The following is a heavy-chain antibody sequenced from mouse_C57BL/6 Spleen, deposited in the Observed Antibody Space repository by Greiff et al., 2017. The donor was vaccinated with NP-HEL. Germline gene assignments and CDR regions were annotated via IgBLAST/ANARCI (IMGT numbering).Heavy chain of an antibody. V-gene: IGHV1-64*01. J-gene: IGHJ4*01. D-gene: IGHD2-5*01. CDR3: ARVAYYSNLYAMDY. CDR2: IHPNSGST. Sequence: QVQLQQPGAELVKPGASVKLSCKASGYTFTSYWMHWVKQRPGQGLEWIGMIHPNSGSTNYNEKFQSKATLTVDKSSSTAYMQLSSLTSEDSAVYYCARVAYYSNLYAMDYWGQGTSVTVSS. CDR1: GYTFTSYW.